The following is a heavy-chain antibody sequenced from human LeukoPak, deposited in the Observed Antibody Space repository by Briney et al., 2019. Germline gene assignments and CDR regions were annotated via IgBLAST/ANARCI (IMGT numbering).Heavy chain of an antibody. Sequence: GGSLRVSCAASGFTFNTYAIHWVRQALGKGLEWVAVISYDGTNKNDADSVKGRFTISRDNSKNTLYLQLNSLRAEDTAVYYCARDRTPNWSAYSNPTFHYWGQGTLVTVSS. CDR2: ISYDGTNK. D-gene: IGHD4-11*01. V-gene: IGHV3-30*07. CDR3: ARDRTPNWSAYSNPTFHY. J-gene: IGHJ4*02. CDR1: GFTFNTYA.